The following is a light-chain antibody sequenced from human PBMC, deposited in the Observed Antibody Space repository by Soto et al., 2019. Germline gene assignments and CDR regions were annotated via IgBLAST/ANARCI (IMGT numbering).Light chain of an antibody. CDR2: GVS. CDR3: QQYNIWPRT. J-gene: IGKJ1*01. Sequence: VMTQAPATLSVSPGERATLSCRARQTTNNNVAWYLLKDGQVPRLVIYGVSTRATDIPARFSGSGSGTEFTLTISSLQSEDFAVYYCQQYNIWPRTFGQGTKVDIK. V-gene: IGKV3-15*01. CDR1: QTTNNN.